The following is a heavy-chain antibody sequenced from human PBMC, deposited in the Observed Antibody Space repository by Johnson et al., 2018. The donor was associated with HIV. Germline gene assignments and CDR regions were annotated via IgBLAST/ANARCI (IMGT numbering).Heavy chain of an antibody. Sequence: VQLVESGGGLVQPGGSLRLSCAASGFTFSSYDMHWVRQATGKGLEWVSAIGTAGDTYYQGSVTGRFTISRENAKNSLYLQMNSLRAGDTAVYYCARETVTSGAFDIWGQGTIVTFAS. CDR3: ARETVTSGAFDI. CDR1: GFTFSSYD. CDR2: IGTAGDT. V-gene: IGHV3-13*01. J-gene: IGHJ3*02. D-gene: IGHD4-11*01.